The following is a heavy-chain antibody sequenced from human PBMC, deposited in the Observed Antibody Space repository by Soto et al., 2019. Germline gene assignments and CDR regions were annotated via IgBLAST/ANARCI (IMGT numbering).Heavy chain of an antibody. D-gene: IGHD1-1*01. V-gene: IGHV3-30*03. Sequence: GGSLRLSCAASGFTFSSYGMHWVRQAPGRGLEWVTIISSDGRTKYYADSVRGRFSISRDNSKNTLYLQMDSLSADDTAVYYCARKPETGSTVPFDYWGQGTLVTVSS. CDR2: ISSDGRTK. CDR3: ARKPETGSTVPFDY. J-gene: IGHJ4*02. CDR1: GFTFSSYG.